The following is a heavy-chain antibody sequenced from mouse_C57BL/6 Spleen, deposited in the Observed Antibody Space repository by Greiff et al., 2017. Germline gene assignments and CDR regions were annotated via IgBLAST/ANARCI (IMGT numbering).Heavy chain of an antibody. CDR1: GFNIKNYY. CDR2: IDPEDGET. CDR3: ARGYDYAHRGDYFDY. D-gene: IGHD2-4*01. V-gene: IGHV14-2*01. Sequence: VQLQQSGAELVKPGASVKLSCTAFGFNIKNYYMHWVKQRTEPGLEWVGRIDPEDGETKSAPKFPGKATITADTSSNTAYLQLSSLTSEDTAVYYCARGYDYAHRGDYFDYWGQGTTLTVSS. J-gene: IGHJ2*01.